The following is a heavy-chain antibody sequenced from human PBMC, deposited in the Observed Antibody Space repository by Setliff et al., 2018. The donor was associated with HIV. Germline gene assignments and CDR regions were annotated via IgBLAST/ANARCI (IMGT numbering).Heavy chain of an antibody. J-gene: IGHJ3*02. Sequence: SVKVSCKASGGTFRNYIISWVRQAPGQGLEWMGGIIPISGTTNYAQKFQGRVTITADKSTSTAYMELSRLRSDDTAVYYCASLGQVYYDPAGNAFDIWGQGTMVTVSS. CDR2: IIPISGTT. V-gene: IGHV1-69*06. CDR3: ASLGQVYYDPAGNAFDI. D-gene: IGHD3-22*01. CDR1: GGTFRNYI.